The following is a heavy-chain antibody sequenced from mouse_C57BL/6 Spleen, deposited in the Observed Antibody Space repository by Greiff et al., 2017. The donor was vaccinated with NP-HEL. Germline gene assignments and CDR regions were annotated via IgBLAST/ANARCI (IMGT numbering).Heavy chain of an antibody. V-gene: IGHV1-74*01. CDR3: AIRGPFDY. CDR2: INPSDSDT. Sequence: VQLQQPGAELVKPGASVKVSCKASGSTFTSYWLHWVRQRPGQGLEWMGRINPSDSDTNYNQKFKGKATLTVDKSSSTAYMQLSSLTSEDSAVYYCAIRGPFDYWGQGTTLTVSS. CDR1: GSTFTSYW. J-gene: IGHJ2*01.